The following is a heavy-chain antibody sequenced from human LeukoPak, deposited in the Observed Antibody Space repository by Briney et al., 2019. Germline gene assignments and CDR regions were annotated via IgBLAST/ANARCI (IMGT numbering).Heavy chain of an antibody. J-gene: IGHJ4*02. D-gene: IGHD3-22*01. CDR3: AKGATSYYEIRGYYLEY. Sequence: PGGSLRLSCAASGFTFSNYDIHWVRQAPGKGLEWLAVMWYDGSNKYYADSVKGRFTISRDNSENTLYLQMNSLRAEDTAVYYCAKGATSYYEIRGYYLEYWGQGTLVTVSS. V-gene: IGHV3-33*03. CDR2: MWYDGSNK. CDR1: GFTFSNYD.